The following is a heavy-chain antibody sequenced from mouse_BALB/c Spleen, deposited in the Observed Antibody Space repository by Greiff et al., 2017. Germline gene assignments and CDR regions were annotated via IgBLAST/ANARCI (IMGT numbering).Heavy chain of an antibody. CDR1: GYTFTSYW. Sequence: QVHVKQPGAELVKPGASVKLSCKASGYTFTSYWMHWVKQRPGQGLEWIGEIDPSDSYTNYNQKFKGKATLTVDKSSSTAYMQLSSLTSEDSAVYYCARWTTRYFDYWGQGTTLTVSS. J-gene: IGHJ2*01. V-gene: IGHV1-69*02. CDR3: ARWTTRYFDY. CDR2: IDPSDSYT. D-gene: IGHD1-1*01.